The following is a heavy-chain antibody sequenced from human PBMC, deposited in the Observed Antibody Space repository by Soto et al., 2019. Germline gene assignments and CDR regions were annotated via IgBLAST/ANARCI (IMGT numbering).Heavy chain of an antibody. CDR2: IHYSGST. CDR1: GGSISSGDYY. D-gene: IGHD1-1*01. J-gene: IGHJ4*02. V-gene: IGHV4-30-4*01. CDR3: ARASSVQLTRHQQY. Sequence: QVQLQESGPGLVKPSQTLSLTCTVSGGSISSGDYYWSWIRQPPGKGLEWSGYIHYSGSTYYNPSLKSRLTISVDTSKNQFSLKLSSVTAADTAVYYCARASSVQLTRHQQYWGQGTLVTVSS.